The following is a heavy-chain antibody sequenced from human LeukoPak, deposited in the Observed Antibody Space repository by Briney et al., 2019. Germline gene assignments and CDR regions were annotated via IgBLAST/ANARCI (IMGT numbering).Heavy chain of an antibody. CDR3: AREGPTTPPLEMATTDY. J-gene: IGHJ4*02. V-gene: IGHV3-23*01. CDR1: GFTFSSYV. CDR2: ISGSGGGT. D-gene: IGHD5-24*01. Sequence: GGSLRLSCAASGFTFSSYVMSWVRQAPGKGLEWVSAISGSGGGTHYADSVKGRFTISRDNAKNSLYLQMNSLRAEDTAVYYCAREGPTTPPLEMATTDYWGQGTLVTVSS.